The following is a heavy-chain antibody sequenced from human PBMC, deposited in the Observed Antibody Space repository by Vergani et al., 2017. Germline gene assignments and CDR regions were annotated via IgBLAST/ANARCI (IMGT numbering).Heavy chain of an antibody. CDR2: ISTTSI. CDR3: ARVGRAGNDAFDI. CDR1: GFSFSRYS. V-gene: IGHV3-48*01. Sequence: EVQLVESGGGLVQPGGSLRLSCAASGFSFSRYSVNWVRQAPGKGLEWVSYISTTSIYYADSVKGRFTISRDNAKQSLYLQMNSLRVEDTAVYYCARVGRAGNDAFDIWGQGTMVTVSS. J-gene: IGHJ3*02. D-gene: IGHD6-19*01.